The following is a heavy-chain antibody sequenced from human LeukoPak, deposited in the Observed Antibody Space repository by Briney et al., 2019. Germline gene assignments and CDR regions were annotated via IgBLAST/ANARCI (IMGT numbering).Heavy chain of an antibody. CDR3: ARGGSGNLPYYFDY. D-gene: IGHD1-1*01. J-gene: IGHJ4*02. CDR2: INAGNDNT. CDR1: GYTFTSYA. Sequence: ASVKVSCKASGYTFTSYAIHWVRQAPVQRLEWMGWINAGNDNTKYSQKFQGRVTITRDTSASTAYMELSSLRSEDTAVFFCARGGSGNLPYYFDYWGQGTLVTVSS. V-gene: IGHV1-3*01.